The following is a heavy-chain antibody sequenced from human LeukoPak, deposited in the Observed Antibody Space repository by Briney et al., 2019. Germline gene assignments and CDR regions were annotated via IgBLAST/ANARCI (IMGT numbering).Heavy chain of an antibody. D-gene: IGHD2-21*01. Sequence: GGSLRLSCVASGFTFTDYAMSWVRQAPGKGLEWVSSRGGGGFNTHYADSVKGRFSISRHTSTNTLYLEMNSLRADDSALYYCAKDNFGLVPYCFDSWGQGTLVTVSS. J-gene: IGHJ4*02. CDR3: AKDNFGLVPYCFDS. CDR1: GFTFTDYA. V-gene: IGHV3-23*01. CDR2: RGGGGFNT.